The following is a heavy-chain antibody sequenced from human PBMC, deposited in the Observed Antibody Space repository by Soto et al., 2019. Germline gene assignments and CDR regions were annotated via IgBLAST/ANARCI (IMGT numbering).Heavy chain of an antibody. Sequence: GGSLRLSCAASGFTFSAYDMHWVRQTTGNGLEWVSAIGAADDPYYLGSVKGRFTISRENAKNSLYLQMNSLRAEDTAVYYCARAYSGRLPRRADYYFAMDVWGQGTTVTVSS. CDR3: ARAYSGRLPRRADYYFAMDV. J-gene: IGHJ6*02. CDR2: IGAADDP. D-gene: IGHD2-15*01. V-gene: IGHV3-13*05. CDR1: GFTFSAYD.